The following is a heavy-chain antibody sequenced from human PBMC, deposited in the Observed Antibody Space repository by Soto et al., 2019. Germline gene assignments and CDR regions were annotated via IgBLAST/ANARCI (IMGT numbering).Heavy chain of an antibody. V-gene: IGHV6-1*01. Sequence: SPTLSLTCPISGDSVSRNSAAWHWIRQCPSRGLEWLGRTYYRSKWYNDYAVSVKSRITINPDTSKNQFSLQLNSVTPEDTAVYYCARARYCSSTSCYLWWINPPPNWFDPWGQGTLV. CDR2: TYYRSKWYN. CDR1: GDSVSRNSAA. CDR3: ARARYCSSTSCYLWWINPPPNWFDP. D-gene: IGHD2-2*01. J-gene: IGHJ5*02.